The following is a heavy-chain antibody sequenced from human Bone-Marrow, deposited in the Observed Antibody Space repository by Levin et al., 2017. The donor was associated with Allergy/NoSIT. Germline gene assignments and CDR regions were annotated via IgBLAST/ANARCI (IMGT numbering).Heavy chain of an antibody. CDR3: ATSYFNPSNSYVDEFFQY. CDR2: ISHDGTTK. CDR1: GFTFSNYV. J-gene: IGHJ1*01. D-gene: IGHD3-10*01. V-gene: IGHV3-30-3*01. Sequence: LGESLKISCIGSGFTFSNYVLHWVRQAPGKGLEWVAIISHDGTTKFHSDSVKGRFTISRDNSRNTLSLQMNTLRPDDTAVYYCATSYFNPSNSYVDEFFQYWGQGTLVTVSS.